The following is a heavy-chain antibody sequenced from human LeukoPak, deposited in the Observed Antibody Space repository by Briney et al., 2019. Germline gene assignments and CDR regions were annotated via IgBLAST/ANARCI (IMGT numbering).Heavy chain of an antibody. CDR3: ARGSGNNYPFDAFDI. V-gene: IGHV4-39*01. D-gene: IGHD3-10*01. J-gene: IGHJ3*02. Sequence: KASETLSLTCTVSGGSISSSSYYWGWIRQPPGKGLEWIGSIYYSGSTYYNPSLKSRVTISVDTSKNQFSLKLSSVTAADTAVYYCARGSGNNYPFDAFDIWGQGTMVTVSS. CDR2: IYYSGST. CDR1: GGSISSSSYY.